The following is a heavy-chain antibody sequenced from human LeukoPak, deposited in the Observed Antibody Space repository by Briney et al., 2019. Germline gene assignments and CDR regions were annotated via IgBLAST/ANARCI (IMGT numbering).Heavy chain of an antibody. Sequence: GGSLRLSCAASGFTFSSYAMSWVRQAPGRGLEWVSAISGSGGSTYYADSVKGRFTISRDNSKNTLYLQMNSLRAEDTAVYYCAKADSSGYYPYYYYGMDVWGQGTTVTVSS. CDR2: ISGSGGST. V-gene: IGHV3-23*01. CDR3: AKADSSGYYPYYYYGMDV. J-gene: IGHJ6*02. D-gene: IGHD3-22*01. CDR1: GFTFSSYA.